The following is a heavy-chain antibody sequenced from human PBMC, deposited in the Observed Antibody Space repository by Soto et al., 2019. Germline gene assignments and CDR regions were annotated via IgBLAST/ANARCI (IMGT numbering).Heavy chain of an antibody. D-gene: IGHD2-21*02. CDR2: INPSGGHT. Sequence: ASLNVSCKASGNTFTNYYIHWVRQAPGQGLEWMGTINPSGGHTTYSQNFLGRVTMTRDTSTSTLYMELTSLTSDDTAVYYCARGGHVVVVTAAFDYWGQGTLVTVSS. V-gene: IGHV1-46*01. CDR1: GNTFTNYY. J-gene: IGHJ4*02. CDR3: ARGGHVVVVTAAFDY.